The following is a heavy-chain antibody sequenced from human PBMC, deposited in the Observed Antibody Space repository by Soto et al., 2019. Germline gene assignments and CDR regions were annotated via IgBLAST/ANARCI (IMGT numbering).Heavy chain of an antibody. D-gene: IGHD4-4*01. Sequence: GGSLRLSCAASGFTFSSYWMSWVRQAPGKGLEWVANIKQDGSEKYYVDSVKGRFAISRDNAKNSLYLQMNGLRAEDTAVYYCARDQYYSKYLSYYYGMDVWGQGTTVTVSS. CDR1: GFTFSSYW. V-gene: IGHV3-7*03. J-gene: IGHJ6*02. CDR3: ARDQYYSKYLSYYYGMDV. CDR2: IKQDGSEK.